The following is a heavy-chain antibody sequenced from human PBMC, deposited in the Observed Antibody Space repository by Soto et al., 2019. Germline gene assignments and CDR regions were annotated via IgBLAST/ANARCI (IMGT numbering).Heavy chain of an antibody. J-gene: IGHJ6*02. CDR2: IDPSDSYT. CDR1: GYSFTSYW. D-gene: IGHD4-17*01. CDR3: ARQDYGDFHYYYGMDV. V-gene: IGHV5-10-1*01. Sequence: PGESLKISCKGSGYSFTSYWISWVRQMPGKGLEWMGRIDPSDSYTNYSPSFQGHVTISADKSISTAYLQWSSLKASDTAMYYCARQDYGDFHYYYGMDVWGQGTTVTVSS.